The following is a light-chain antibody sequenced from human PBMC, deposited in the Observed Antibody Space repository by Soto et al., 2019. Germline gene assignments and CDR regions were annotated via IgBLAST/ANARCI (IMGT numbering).Light chain of an antibody. CDR3: QSYDSSLSGSVV. CDR2: GNN. CDR1: SSNIGAGYD. J-gene: IGLJ2*01. Sequence: QSVLTQPPSVSGAPGQRVTISCTGSSSNIGAGYDVHWYQQLPGTAPQLLIYGNNNRPSGVPDRFSGSKSGTSASLAITGLQAEDEADYYCQSYDSSLSGSVVFGGGTKLTVL. V-gene: IGLV1-40*01.